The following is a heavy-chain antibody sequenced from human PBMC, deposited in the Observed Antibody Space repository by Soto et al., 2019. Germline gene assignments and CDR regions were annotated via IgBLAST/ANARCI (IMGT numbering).Heavy chain of an antibody. CDR1: GGTFSSYT. V-gene: IGHV1-69*08. Sequence: QVQLVQSGAEVKKPGSSVKVSCKASGGTFSSYTISWVRQAPGQGLEWMGRIIPILGIANYAQKFQGRVTITAEKSTSTAYMERGSLRSDDTAVYYCARDSDIVVVPAAILDYWGQGTMVTVSS. CDR2: IIPILGIA. D-gene: IGHD2-2*01. J-gene: IGHJ4*02. CDR3: ARDSDIVVVPAAILDY.